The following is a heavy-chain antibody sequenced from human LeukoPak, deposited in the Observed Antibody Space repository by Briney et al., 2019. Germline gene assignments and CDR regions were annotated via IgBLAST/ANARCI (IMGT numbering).Heavy chain of an antibody. D-gene: IGHD2-2*01. CDR2: INPNSGGT. CDR3: ARGMGVLVPAATWFDP. Sequence: ASVKVSCKASGYTFASYYMHWVRQAPGQGLEWMGWINPNSGGTNYAQKFQGRVTMTRDTSISTAYMELSRLRSDDTAVYYCARGMGVLVPAATWFDPWGQGTLVTVSS. CDR1: GYTFASYY. J-gene: IGHJ5*02. V-gene: IGHV1-2*02.